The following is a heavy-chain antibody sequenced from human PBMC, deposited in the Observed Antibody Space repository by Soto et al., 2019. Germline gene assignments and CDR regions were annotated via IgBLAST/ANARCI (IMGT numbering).Heavy chain of an antibody. Sequence: SVKVSCKASGGTFSSYTISWVRQAPGQGLEWMGRIITILGIANYAQKLHSRVTITADKSTSTAYMELSSLRSEDTVVYYFSRDRRYSSSWYSEYFQHWGQGTLVTVSS. CDR3: SRDRRYSSSWYSEYFQH. J-gene: IGHJ1*01. D-gene: IGHD6-13*01. CDR2: IITILGIA. CDR1: GGTFSSYT. V-gene: IGHV1-69*04.